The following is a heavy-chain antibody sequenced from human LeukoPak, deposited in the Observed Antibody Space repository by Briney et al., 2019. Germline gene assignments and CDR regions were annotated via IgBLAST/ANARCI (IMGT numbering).Heavy chain of an antibody. J-gene: IGHJ4*02. D-gene: IGHD3-10*01. CDR2: INSRSDTI. Sequence: GGSLRLSCSASGFTFPDYNMNWVRHAPWKGLEWISFINSRSDTIYYADAVKGRFTISRDNAKNSMYLQMNSLRAEDTAVYYCARAARGDSFDYWGQGTLVTVSS. CDR3: ARAARGDSFDY. V-gene: IGHV3-48*01. CDR1: GFTFPDYN.